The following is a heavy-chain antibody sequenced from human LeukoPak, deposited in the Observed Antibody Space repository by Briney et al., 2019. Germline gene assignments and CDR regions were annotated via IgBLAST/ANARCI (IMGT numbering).Heavy chain of an antibody. J-gene: IGHJ4*02. D-gene: IGHD2-15*01. CDR3: AKDHGVVVVAAGFDX. CDR2: IWYDGSNK. Sequence: GGSLRLSCAASGFTFSSYGMHWVRQAPGKGLEWVAVIWYDGSNKYYADSVKGRFTISRDNSKNTLYLRMNSLRAEDTAVYYCAKDHGVVVVAAGFDXWGQGTLVTVX. V-gene: IGHV3-33*06. CDR1: GFTFSSYG.